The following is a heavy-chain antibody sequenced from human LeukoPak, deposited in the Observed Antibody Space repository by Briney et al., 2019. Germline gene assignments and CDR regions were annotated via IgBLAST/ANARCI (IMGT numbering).Heavy chain of an antibody. V-gene: IGHV3-7*01. CDR1: QFTFSSYW. Sequence: GGSLRLSCAGSQFTFSSYWMSWVRQAPGKGLEWVANMKEDRKYYVDSVKGRFTISRDNAKNSLYLQMNSLRAEDTAVYYCARDGVSFDLWGQGVLVTVSS. CDR2: MKEDRK. CDR3: ARDGVSFDL. J-gene: IGHJ4*02. D-gene: IGHD2-8*01.